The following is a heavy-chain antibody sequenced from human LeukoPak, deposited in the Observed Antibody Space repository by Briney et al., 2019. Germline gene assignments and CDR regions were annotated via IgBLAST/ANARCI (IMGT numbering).Heavy chain of an antibody. Sequence: SQTLSLTCAISGDTVSSNSAAWNWIRQSPSRGLEWLGRTYYRSKWYTYYAVSVKSRITISADPSKNQFSLQLNSVTPEDTAVYYCARTIAGYNDYWGQGTLVTVSS. CDR3: ARTIAGYNDY. CDR1: GDTVSSNSAA. J-gene: IGHJ4*02. D-gene: IGHD2-2*02. CDR2: TYYRSKWYT. V-gene: IGHV6-1*01.